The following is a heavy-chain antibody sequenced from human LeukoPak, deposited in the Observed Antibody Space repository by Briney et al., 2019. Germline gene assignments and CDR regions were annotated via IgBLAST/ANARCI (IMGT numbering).Heavy chain of an antibody. J-gene: IGHJ4*02. V-gene: IGHV4-4*02. CDR3: ARDPSGNGGGGEYYFDY. D-gene: IGHD1-26*01. Sequence: SGTLSLTCAVSGGSISSSYRWTWVRQPPGKGLEWIGEIYHSGSTNYNPSLKSRVTLSVDKSKNQFSLKLSSVTAADTALYHCARDPSGNGGGGEYYFDYWGQGTLVTVSS. CDR1: GGSISSSYR. CDR2: IYHSGST.